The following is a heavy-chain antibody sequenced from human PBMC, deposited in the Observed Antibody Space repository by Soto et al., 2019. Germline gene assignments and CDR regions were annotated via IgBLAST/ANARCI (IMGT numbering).Heavy chain of an antibody. CDR3: SRRTDYYDEPVAFDI. D-gene: IGHD3-22*01. CDR1: GYSFTSYW. CDR2: IYPGDSDT. Sequence: PGESLKISCKGSGYSFTSYWIGWVRQMPGKGLEWMGIIYPGDSDTRYSPSFQGQVTISADKSISTAYLQWSSLKASDTAMYYCSRRTDYYDEPVAFDIWGQGTMVTVSS. V-gene: IGHV5-51*01. J-gene: IGHJ3*02.